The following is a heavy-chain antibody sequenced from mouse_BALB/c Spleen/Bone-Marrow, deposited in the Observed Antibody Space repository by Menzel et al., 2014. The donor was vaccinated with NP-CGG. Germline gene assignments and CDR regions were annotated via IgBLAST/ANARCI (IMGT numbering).Heavy chain of an antibody. D-gene: IGHD2-1*01. J-gene: IGHJ1*01. Sequence: EVHLVESGGGLVQPGGSRKLSCAASGFTFSSSGMHWVRQAPEKGLEWVAYISSGSSTIYYADTVKGRFTISRDNPKNTLFLQMTSLRSEDTAMYYCARYYGNYSGYFDVWGAGTTVTVSS. CDR2: ISSGSSTI. V-gene: IGHV5-17*02. CDR3: ARYYGNYSGYFDV. CDR1: GFTFSSSG.